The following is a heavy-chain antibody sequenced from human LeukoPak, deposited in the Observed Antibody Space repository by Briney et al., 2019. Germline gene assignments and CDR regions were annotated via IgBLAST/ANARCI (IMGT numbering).Heavy chain of an antibody. CDR2: IYSGGST. D-gene: IGHD3-10*01. V-gene: IGHV3-53*01. Sequence: YPGGSLTLFCAASGFTDSSIYMVWLPQAPGKGLVGVTDIYSGGSTYYADSVKGRFTISRDNSKNTMYLQMNSLRAEDTAVYYCARIWFSASCYYYMDVWGKGTTVTVSS. CDR3: ARIWFSASCYYYMDV. CDR1: GFTDSSIY. J-gene: IGHJ6*03.